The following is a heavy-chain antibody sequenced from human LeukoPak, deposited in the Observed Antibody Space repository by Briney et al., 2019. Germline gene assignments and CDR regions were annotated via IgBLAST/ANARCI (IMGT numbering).Heavy chain of an antibody. V-gene: IGHV5-51*01. J-gene: IGHJ4*02. D-gene: IGHD6-6*01. CDR1: GYSFPNYW. Sequence: GESLKISCKGSGYSFPNYWIGWVRQMPAKGLEWMGIIYPGDSDTRYSPSFQGQVTISADKTISTAYLQWSSLKASDSAMYYCASTVTSSSPFDYWGQGTLVTVSS. CDR2: IYPGDSDT. CDR3: ASTVTSSSPFDY.